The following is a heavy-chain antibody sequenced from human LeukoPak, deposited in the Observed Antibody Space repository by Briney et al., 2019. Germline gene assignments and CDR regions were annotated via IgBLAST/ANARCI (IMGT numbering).Heavy chain of an antibody. CDR3: ARARVPGPLRFFDSLPSREYNFYYMDV. Sequence: GGSLRLSCEASGFIFSTYWMTWVRQAPGKGLEWVANIKEDENEKYYVDSVKGRFTISRDNAKNSLFLQMNSLRAEDTAVYLCARARVPGPLRFFDSLPSREYNFYYMDVWGKGTSVTISS. D-gene: IGHD3-9*01. CDR1: GFIFSTYW. J-gene: IGHJ6*03. CDR2: IKEDENEK. V-gene: IGHV3-7*01.